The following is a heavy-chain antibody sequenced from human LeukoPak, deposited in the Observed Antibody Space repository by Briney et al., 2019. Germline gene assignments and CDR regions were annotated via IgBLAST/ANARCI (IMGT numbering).Heavy chain of an antibody. CDR3: ARLRDSSSPRYYYYGLDV. V-gene: IGHV3-74*01. CDR1: GFTFSSYW. CDR2: INSDGSST. Sequence: PGGSLRLSCAASGFTFSSYWMHWVRQAPGKGLVWVSRINSDGSSTSYADSVKGRFTISRDNAKNTLYLQMNSLRAEDTAVYYCARLRDSSSPRYYYYGLDVWGQGTTVTVSS. D-gene: IGHD6-13*01. J-gene: IGHJ6*02.